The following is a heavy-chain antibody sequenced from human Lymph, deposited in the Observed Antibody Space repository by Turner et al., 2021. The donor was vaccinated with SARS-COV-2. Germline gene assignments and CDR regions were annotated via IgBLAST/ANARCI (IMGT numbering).Heavy chain of an antibody. Sequence: QVQLQESGPRLVKPLETLSLTCTVPGGSMNSNYWSWIRQPPGKRLEWIGYIYYRGTTNDNPALTSRVTISVDTSKNQFSLKLTSVTAADTAIYYCARETVNNWVDPCGQGILVTVSS. CDR1: GGSMNSNY. CDR3: ARETVNNWVDP. D-gene: IGHD2-21*02. V-gene: IGHV4-59*01. J-gene: IGHJ5*02. CDR2: IYYRGTT.